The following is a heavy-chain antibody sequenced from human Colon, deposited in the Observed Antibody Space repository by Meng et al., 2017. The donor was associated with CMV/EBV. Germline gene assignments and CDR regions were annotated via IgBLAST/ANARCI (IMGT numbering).Heavy chain of an antibody. V-gene: IGHV1-18*01. J-gene: IGHJ4*02. CDR3: ARARYCSGGACFLPDY. CDR2: ICAEHGDT. CDR1: GYTFSDYG. Sequence: ASVKVSCKASGYTFSDYGVTWVRQAPGRGLECLGWICAEHGDTNYAQNLQGRVTMTTDTSSNTAYMELRSLRSDDTAVYFCARARYCSGGACFLPDYWGQGTLVTVSS. D-gene: IGHD2-15*01.